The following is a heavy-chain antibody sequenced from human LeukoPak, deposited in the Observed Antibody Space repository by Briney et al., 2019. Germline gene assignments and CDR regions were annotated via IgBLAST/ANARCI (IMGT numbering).Heavy chain of an antibody. J-gene: IGHJ4*02. V-gene: IGHV3-53*01. D-gene: IGHD4/OR15-4a*01. Sequence: GRSLRLSCAASGFTFSSYGMHWVRQAPGKGLEWVSFIYSDNTHYSDSVKGRFTISRDNSKNTLYLQMNSLRAEDTAVYYCARRAGAYSHPYDYWGQGTLVTVSS. CDR2: IYSDNT. CDR3: ARRAGAYSHPYDY. CDR1: GFTFSSYG.